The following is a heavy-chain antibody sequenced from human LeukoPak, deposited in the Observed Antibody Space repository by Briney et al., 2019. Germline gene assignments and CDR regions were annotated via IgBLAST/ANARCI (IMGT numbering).Heavy chain of an antibody. D-gene: IGHD3-10*01. J-gene: IGHJ4*02. V-gene: IGHV4-31*03. CDR2: IYYSGYT. Sequence: PSETLSLTCTVSGGSITSGGYYWSWIRQHPGKGLEWIGHIYYSGYTYYNPSLKSRVTMSVDTSKNQFSLKLSSVTAADTAVYYCARSWFGELSHFNYWGQGTLVHVSS. CDR1: GGSITSGGYY. CDR3: ARSWFGELSHFNY.